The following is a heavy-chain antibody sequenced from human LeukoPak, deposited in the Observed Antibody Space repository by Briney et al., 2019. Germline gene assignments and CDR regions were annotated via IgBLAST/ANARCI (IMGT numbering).Heavy chain of an antibody. D-gene: IGHD2-2*02. CDR2: IYHSGST. CDR1: GYSISSGYY. V-gene: IGHV4-38-2*01. Sequence: PSETLSLTCAVSGYSISSGYYCGWIRQPPGKGLEWIGSIYHSGSTYYNPSLKSRVTISVDTSKNQFSLKLSSVTAADTAVYYCARTDIVVVPAAILGSWFDPWGQGTLVTVSS. J-gene: IGHJ5*02. CDR3: ARTDIVVVPAAILGSWFDP.